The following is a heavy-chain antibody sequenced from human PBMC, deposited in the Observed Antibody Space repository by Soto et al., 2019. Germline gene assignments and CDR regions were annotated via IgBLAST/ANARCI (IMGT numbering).Heavy chain of an antibody. D-gene: IGHD3-10*01. Sequence: GGRWVSKKQGKGLEWMGIIYPGDSDTRYSPSFQGQVTLSVDKSIATAYLQWSSLKASDTAMYYCARCSENHYGSGKYYG. CDR2: IYPGDSDT. CDR1: G. V-gene: IGHV5-51*01. CDR3: ARCSENHYGSGKYYG. J-gene: IGHJ6*01.